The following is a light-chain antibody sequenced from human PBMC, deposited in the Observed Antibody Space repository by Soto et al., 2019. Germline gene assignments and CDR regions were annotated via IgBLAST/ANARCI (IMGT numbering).Light chain of an antibody. V-gene: IGLV2-8*01. CDR1: SSDVGGYNF. Sequence: QSALTQPPSAPGSPGQSATISCTGTSSDVGGYNFVSWYQQHPGKAPKLIIYEVTQRPSGVPDRFSGSKSGNTASLAGSGLQGEDEADYYCSSYAGTNIVIFGGGTKLTVL. J-gene: IGLJ2*01. CDR2: EVT. CDR3: SSYAGTNIVI.